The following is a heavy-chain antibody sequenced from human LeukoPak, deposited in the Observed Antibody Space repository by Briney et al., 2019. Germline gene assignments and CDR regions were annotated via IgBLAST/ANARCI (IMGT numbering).Heavy chain of an antibody. V-gene: IGHV3-74*01. D-gene: IGHD3-22*01. CDR3: ARSDSNDNYFYYHNMDL. CDR1: GFIFSNYW. CDR2: INNDGSST. Sequence: PGGSLRLSCEASGFIFSNYWMHWVRQTPTKGLVWVSRINNDGSSTVYADSVKGRFTISRDSAKNTLYLQMNSLRAEDTAMYYCARSDSNDNYFYYHNMDLWGQGTTVIVSS. J-gene: IGHJ6*02.